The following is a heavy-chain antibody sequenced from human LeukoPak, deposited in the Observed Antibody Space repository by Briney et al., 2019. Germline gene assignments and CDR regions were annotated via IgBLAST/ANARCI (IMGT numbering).Heavy chain of an antibody. J-gene: IGHJ6*03. CDR3: ARGRIAAADLYYYYYMDV. CDR1: GYTFTGYY. D-gene: IGHD6-13*01. V-gene: IGHV1-18*04. Sequence: ASVKVSCKASGYTFTGYYMHWVRQAPGQGLEWMGWISAYNGNTNYAQKLQGRVTMTTDTSTSTAYMELRSLRSDDTAVYYCARGRIAAADLYYYYYMDVWGKGTTVTVSS. CDR2: ISAYNGNT.